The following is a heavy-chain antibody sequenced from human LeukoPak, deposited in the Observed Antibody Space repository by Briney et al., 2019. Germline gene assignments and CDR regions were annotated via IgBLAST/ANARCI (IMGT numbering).Heavy chain of an antibody. V-gene: IGHV3-11*01. CDR1: GFTFSDYY. CDR3: ASPFCTSCYPDAFDI. CDR2: ISSSGSTI. Sequence: PGGSLRLSCAASGFTFSDYYMSWIRQAPGKGLEWVSYISSSGSTIYYADSVKGRFTISRDNAKNSLYLQMNSLRAEDTAVYYCASPFCTSCYPDAFDIWGQGTTVTVSS. J-gene: IGHJ3*02. D-gene: IGHD2-2*01.